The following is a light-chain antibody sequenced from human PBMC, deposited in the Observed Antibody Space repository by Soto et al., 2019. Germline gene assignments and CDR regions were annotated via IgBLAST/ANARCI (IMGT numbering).Light chain of an antibody. CDR1: QSVRSTY. Sequence: EIVLTQSPGTLSLSPGERATLSCRASQSVRSTYLAWYQQIPGLAPRLLIYAASSRATGIPDRFSGSGSGTDFTLTISRREPEDFAMYYCQQYGNSPATFGQGTKVEIK. J-gene: IGKJ1*01. V-gene: IGKV3-20*01. CDR3: QQYGNSPAT. CDR2: AAS.